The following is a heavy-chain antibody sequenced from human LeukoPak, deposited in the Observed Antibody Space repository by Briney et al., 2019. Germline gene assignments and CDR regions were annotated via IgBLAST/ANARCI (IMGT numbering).Heavy chain of an antibody. CDR2: ISGSGGST. Sequence: PGGSLRLSCAASGFTFSSYAMSWVRQAPGKGLEWVSAISGSGGSTYYADSVKGRFTISRDNSKNTPYLQMNSLRAEDTAVYYCAKDLSGYYDSSGYYYNAFDIWGQGTMVTVSS. V-gene: IGHV3-23*01. D-gene: IGHD3-22*01. J-gene: IGHJ3*02. CDR3: AKDLSGYYDSSGYYYNAFDI. CDR1: GFTFSSYA.